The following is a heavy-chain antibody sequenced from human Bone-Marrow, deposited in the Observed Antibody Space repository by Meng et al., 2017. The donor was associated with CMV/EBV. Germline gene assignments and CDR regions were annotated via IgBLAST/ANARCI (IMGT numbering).Heavy chain of an antibody. CDR2: ISSSGTNI. CDR1: GFTFSDYY. V-gene: IGHV3-11*04. Sequence: GESLKISCAASGFTFSDYYMTWIRQAPGKGLEWVSSISSSGTNIDYTDSVKGRFTVSRDNAKNSLYLQMNSLRAEGTGVYYCVRDGGYLAARPGGGGDYYYYGMDVWGQGTTVTVSS. J-gene: IGHJ6*02. D-gene: IGHD6-6*01. CDR3: VRDGGYLAARPGGGGDYYYYGMDV.